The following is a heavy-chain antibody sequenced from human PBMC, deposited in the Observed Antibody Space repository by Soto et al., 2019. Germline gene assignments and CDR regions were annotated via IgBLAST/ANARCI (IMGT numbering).Heavy chain of an antibody. D-gene: IGHD6-13*01. CDR3: ARALYSRTWDDYFHN. J-gene: IGHJ4*02. CDR1: GFTFSSYW. V-gene: IGHV3-74*01. Sequence: PGGSLRLSCAASGFTFSSYWMHCVRQAPGKGLVWVSRINSDGSSTSYADSVKGRFTISRDNAKNTLYLQMNSLRAKDTAVYYCARALYSRTWDDYFHNLREGLPVTVS. CDR2: INSDGSST.